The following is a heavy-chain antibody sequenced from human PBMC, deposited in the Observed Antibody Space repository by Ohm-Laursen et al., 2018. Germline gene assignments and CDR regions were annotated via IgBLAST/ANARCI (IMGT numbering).Heavy chain of an antibody. D-gene: IGHD6-19*01. CDR2: ISGGGANT. V-gene: IGHV3-23*01. J-gene: IGHJ4*02. CDR1: GFTFSNYA. CDR3: ARGIGSPGVPVAGKGFDY. Sequence: SLRLSCAASGFTFSNYAMSWVRQAPGKGLQWVSGISGGGANTFSADSVKGRFIISRDNSKNTLYLQMNSLRAEDTAVYYCARGIGSPGVPVAGKGFDYWGQGALVTVSS.